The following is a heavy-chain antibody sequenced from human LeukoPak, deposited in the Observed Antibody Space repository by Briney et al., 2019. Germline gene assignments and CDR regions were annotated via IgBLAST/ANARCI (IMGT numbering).Heavy chain of an antibody. Sequence: SETPSLTCTVSGGSISSSSYYWGWIRQPPGKGLEWIGSIYYSGSTYYNPSLKSRVTISVDTSKNQFSPKLSSVTAADTAVYYCARRRIAARPGAFDYWGQGTLVTVSS. CDR2: IYYSGST. D-gene: IGHD6-6*01. CDR3: ARRRIAARPGAFDY. CDR1: GGSISSSSYY. V-gene: IGHV4-39*01. J-gene: IGHJ4*02.